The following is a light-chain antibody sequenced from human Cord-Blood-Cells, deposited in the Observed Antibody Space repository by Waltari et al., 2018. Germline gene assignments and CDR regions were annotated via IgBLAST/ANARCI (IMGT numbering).Light chain of an antibody. V-gene: IGKV1-39*01. CDR3: QQSYSTPWT. Sequence: DIQMTQSPSSLSASVGDRVTITCRASQSISSYLNWYQQKPGKAPKRLIYSASSLQSGVSSRFSGSGSGTDFTLTISSLQPEDFATYDCQQSYSTPWTFCQGTKVEIK. J-gene: IGKJ1*01. CDR1: QSISSY. CDR2: SAS.